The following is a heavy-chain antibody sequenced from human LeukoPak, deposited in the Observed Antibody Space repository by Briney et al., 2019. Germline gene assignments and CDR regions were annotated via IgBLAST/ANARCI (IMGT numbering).Heavy chain of an antibody. CDR2: ISGSGGST. Sequence: GGSLRLSCAASGFTFSSHAMSWVRQAPGKGLEWGSAISGSGGSTCYADSVKGRFTNSRDNSKNTLYLQMNSLRAEDTAVYYCAKDLDAFDIWGQGTMVTVSS. CDR1: GFTFSSHA. V-gene: IGHV3-23*01. CDR3: AKDLDAFDI. J-gene: IGHJ3*02.